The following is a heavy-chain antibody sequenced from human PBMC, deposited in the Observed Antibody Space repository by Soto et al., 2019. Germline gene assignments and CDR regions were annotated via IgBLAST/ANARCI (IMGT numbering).Heavy chain of an antibody. Sequence: EVQLVESGGGLVQPGRSLRLSCAASGFTFDDYAMHWVRQAPGKGLEWVSGISWNSGSIGYADSVKGRFTISRDNAKNSLYLQMNSLRAEYTALYYCAKDTSPSYYYYYMDVWGKGTTVTVSS. CDR2: ISWNSGSI. J-gene: IGHJ6*03. V-gene: IGHV3-9*01. CDR3: AKDTSPSYYYYYMDV. CDR1: GFTFDDYA.